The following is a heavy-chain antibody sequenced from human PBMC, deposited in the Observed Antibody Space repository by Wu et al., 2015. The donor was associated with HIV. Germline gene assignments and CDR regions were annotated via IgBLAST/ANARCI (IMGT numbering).Heavy chain of an antibody. J-gene: IGHJ4*02. CDR1: GYPFTNHY. CDR3: ARDATPITTEFDF. CDR2: INPSGGAT. V-gene: IGHV1-2*02. D-gene: IGHD4-11*01. Sequence: QVQLVQSGAEVKKTGASVRVSCETSGYPFTNHYIHWVRQVPGHGLEWMAWINPSGGATIYAEAFEGRIMVSSDTSLNTVYMELESLTSGDTAMYFCARDATPITTEFDFWGQGTLITVSS.